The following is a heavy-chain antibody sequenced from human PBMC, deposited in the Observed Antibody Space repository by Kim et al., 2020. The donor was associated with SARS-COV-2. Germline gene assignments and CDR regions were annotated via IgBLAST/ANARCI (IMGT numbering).Heavy chain of an antibody. D-gene: IGHD5-18*01. CDR1: GYTFTSYY. V-gene: IGHV1-46*01. Sequence: ASVKVSCKASGYTFTSYYMHWVRQAPGQGLEWMGIINPSGGSTSYAQKFQGRVTMTRDTSTSTVYMELSSLRSEDTAVYYCARLDTAMVPRGDYYGMDVWGQGTTVTVSS. CDR2: INPSGGST. CDR3: ARLDTAMVPRGDYYGMDV. J-gene: IGHJ6*02.